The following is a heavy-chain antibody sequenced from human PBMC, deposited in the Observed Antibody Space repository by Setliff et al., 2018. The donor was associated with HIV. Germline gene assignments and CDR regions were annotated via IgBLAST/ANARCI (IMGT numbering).Heavy chain of an antibody. J-gene: IGHJ3*02. CDR2: IYYNGNT. Sequence: SETLSLTCTVSGGSISSTTYWWGWIRQPPGKGLEWIGTIYYNGNTFYDPSLKSRVTIAIDLSKNQFSLKLTSVAAADTAVYYCAKRPGYGYPFHIWGQGTMVTVSS. V-gene: IGHV4-39*01. CDR1: GGSISSTTYW. CDR3: AKRPGYGYPFHI. D-gene: IGHD5-18*01.